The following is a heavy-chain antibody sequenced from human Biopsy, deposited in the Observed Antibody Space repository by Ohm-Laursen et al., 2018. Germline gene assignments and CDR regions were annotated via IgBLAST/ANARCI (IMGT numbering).Heavy chain of an antibody. CDR3: ARGRTHLLPDHDWFDP. D-gene: IGHD1-14*01. Sequence: GSLRLSCAASGFSPRNFTINWVRQAPGKGLEWVSSISRSVSHILYAETLKGRFTSSRDNAKNSVYLQMNSLRVEDTGVYYCARGRTHLLPDHDWFDPWGQGTLVTVSS. CDR1: GFSPRNFT. V-gene: IGHV3-21*06. CDR2: ISRSVSHI. J-gene: IGHJ5*02.